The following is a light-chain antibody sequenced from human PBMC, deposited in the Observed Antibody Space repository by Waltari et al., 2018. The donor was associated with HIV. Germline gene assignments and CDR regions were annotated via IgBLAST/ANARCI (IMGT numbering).Light chain of an antibody. V-gene: IGKV3-20*01. J-gene: IGKJ1*01. CDR1: QRVSSNY. CDR3: QQYGTSPWT. Sequence: EIVLTQSPGTLSLSPGERATLSCRASQRVSSNYLAWYQHKPGQAPRLLIYGASSRATGIPDRFSGRGSGADFTLTISRLEPEDFAVYFCQQYGTSPWTFGQGTKVEIK. CDR2: GAS.